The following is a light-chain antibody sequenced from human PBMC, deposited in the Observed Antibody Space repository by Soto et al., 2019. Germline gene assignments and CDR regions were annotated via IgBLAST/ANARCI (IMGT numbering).Light chain of an antibody. CDR2: DDN. CDR1: SSNVGRNS. V-gene: IGLV1-51*01. J-gene: IGLJ1*01. Sequence: QSVLPQPPSVSAAPGQEVTISCSGSSSNVGRNSVSWYQQLPGTAPKLLIYDDNKRPSGIPARFSGSKSGSSATLGITGLQTGDEADYYCGAWDDRLTVYVFGSGTKVTVL. CDR3: GAWDDRLTVYV.